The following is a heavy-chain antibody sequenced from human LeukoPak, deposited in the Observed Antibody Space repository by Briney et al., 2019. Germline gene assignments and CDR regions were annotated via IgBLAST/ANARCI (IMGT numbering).Heavy chain of an antibody. CDR3: ARNYYDSSGYKSFDY. CDR1: GGSISSYY. J-gene: IGHJ4*02. CDR2: IYYSGST. Sequence: SETLSLTCTVSGGSISSYYWSWIRQPPGKGLEWIGYIYYSGSTNYNPSLKSRVTISVDTPKNQFSLKLSSVTAADTAVYYRARNYYDSSGYKSFDYWGQGTLVTVSS. D-gene: IGHD3-22*01. V-gene: IGHV4-59*01.